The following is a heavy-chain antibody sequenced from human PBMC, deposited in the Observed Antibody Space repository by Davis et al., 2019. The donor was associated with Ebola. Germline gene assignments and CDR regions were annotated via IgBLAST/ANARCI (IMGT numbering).Heavy chain of an antibody. Sequence: GGSLRLSCVASGFTFSRYWMNWVRQAPGKGLEWVANIKQDGSEKYYADSVKGRFTISRDNSKNTLYLQMNSLRAEDTAVYYCARVGVWNYWGQGTLVTVSS. V-gene: IGHV3-7*01. D-gene: IGHD2-8*01. J-gene: IGHJ4*02. CDR2: IKQDGSEK. CDR3: ARVGVWNY. CDR1: GFTFSRYW.